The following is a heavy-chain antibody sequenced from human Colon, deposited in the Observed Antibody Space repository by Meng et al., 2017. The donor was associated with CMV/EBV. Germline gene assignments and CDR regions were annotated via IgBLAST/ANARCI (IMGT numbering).Heavy chain of an antibody. V-gene: IGHV1-69*05. CDR1: GGTFSSYA. J-gene: IGHJ5*02. CDR2: IIPIFGTA. CDR3: ARDREVKALILWPGGFDP. Sequence: SVKVSCKASGGTFSSYAISWVRQAPGQGLEWMGGIIPIFGTANYAQKFQGRVTITTDESTSTAYMELSSLRSEDTAVYYCARDREVKALILWPGGFDPWGQGTLVTVSS. D-gene: IGHD2-21*01.